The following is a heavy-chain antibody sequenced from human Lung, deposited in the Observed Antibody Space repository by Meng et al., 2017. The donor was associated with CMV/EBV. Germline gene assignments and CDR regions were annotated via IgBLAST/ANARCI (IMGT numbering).Heavy chain of an antibody. J-gene: IGHJ3*02. CDR1: GININTYW. Sequence: GESLKIPCAVSGININTYWMHWVRQDPGKGLVWLSRIYSDGISTRYADSVKGRFNISRDNTKNTLYLQMNGLRAEDTAVYYCAREPGRGAFDIWGHGTLVTVSS. D-gene: IGHD3-10*01. CDR2: IYSDGIST. CDR3: AREPGRGAFDI. V-gene: IGHV3-74*01.